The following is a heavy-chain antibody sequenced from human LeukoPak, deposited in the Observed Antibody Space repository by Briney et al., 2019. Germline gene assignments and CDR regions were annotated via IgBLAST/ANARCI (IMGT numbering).Heavy chain of an antibody. J-gene: IGHJ3*02. V-gene: IGHV3-43D*04. Sequence: GGSLRLSCAASGFTFDDYAMHWVRQAPGKGLEWVSLISWDGGSTYYADSVKGRFTISRDNSKNSLYLQMNSLRAEDTALNYCAKVRGVIITFGAFDIWGQGTMVTVSS. CDR3: AKVRGVIITFGAFDI. D-gene: IGHD3-10*01. CDR1: GFTFDDYA. CDR2: ISWDGGST.